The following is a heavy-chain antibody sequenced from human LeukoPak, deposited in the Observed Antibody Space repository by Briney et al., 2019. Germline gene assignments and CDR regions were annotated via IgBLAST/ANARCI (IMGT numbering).Heavy chain of an antibody. D-gene: IGHD1-26*01. Sequence: GGSLRLSCAASGFTFSSYAMHWVRQAPGKGLEWVSGISWNSGSIGYADSVKGRFTISRDNAKNSLYLQMNSLRAEDTALYYCAKYISGSFDYWGQGTLVTVSS. J-gene: IGHJ4*02. CDR2: ISWNSGSI. CDR3: AKYISGSFDY. V-gene: IGHV3-9*01. CDR1: GFTFSSYA.